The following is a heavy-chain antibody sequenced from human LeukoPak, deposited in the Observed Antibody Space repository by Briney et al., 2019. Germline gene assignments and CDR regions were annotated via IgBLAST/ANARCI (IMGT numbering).Heavy chain of an antibody. J-gene: IGHJ2*01. D-gene: IGHD3-9*01. CDR3: ARDGPGNYDILTGYYARVPWYFDL. CDR2: INNSGST. Sequence: SETLSLTCTASGGSISSYYWSWIRQPPGKGLEWIGYINNSGSTTYNPSLKSRVTISVDTSKNQFSLKLSSVTAADTAVYYCARDGPGNYDILTGYYARVPWYFDLWGRGTLVTVSS. CDR1: GGSISSYY. V-gene: IGHV4-59*01.